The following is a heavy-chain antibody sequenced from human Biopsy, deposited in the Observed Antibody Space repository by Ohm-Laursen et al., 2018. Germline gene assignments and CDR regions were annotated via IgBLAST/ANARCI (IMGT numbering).Heavy chain of an antibody. Sequence: SETLSLTCTVSGGSISVDGYYWAWIRQLPGKGLDWIGYIYHSGTTYYNPSLKSRLTMSVDTSKNEFSLRLRSVAAADTAVYFCATFRASWDTIQGGDYWGQGTLVTVSS. J-gene: IGHJ4*02. CDR3: ATFRASWDTIQGGDY. CDR1: GGSISVDGYY. CDR2: IYHSGTT. D-gene: IGHD1-26*01. V-gene: IGHV4-31*02.